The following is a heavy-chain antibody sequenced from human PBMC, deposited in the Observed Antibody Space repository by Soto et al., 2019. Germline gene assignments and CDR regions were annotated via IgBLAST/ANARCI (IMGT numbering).Heavy chain of an antibody. CDR2: ISGSGGST. CDR3: AKDRVPQTYYGPPYDY. D-gene: IGHD3-10*01. Sequence: GGSLRLSCAASGFTFSSYAMSWVRQAPGKGLEWVSAISGSGGSTYYADSGKGRFTISRENSKNTLYLQMNSLRAEDTAVYYCAKDRVPQTYYGPPYDYWGQGTLVTVSS. V-gene: IGHV3-23*01. CDR1: GFTFSSYA. J-gene: IGHJ4*02.